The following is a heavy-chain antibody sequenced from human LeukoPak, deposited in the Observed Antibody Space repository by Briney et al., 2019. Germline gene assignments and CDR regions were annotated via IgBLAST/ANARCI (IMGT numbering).Heavy chain of an antibody. CDR2: IYYSGST. V-gene: IGHV4-39*07. D-gene: IGHD3-22*01. J-gene: IGHJ4*02. CDR1: GGSISSSSYY. Sequence: SETLSLTCTVSGGSISSSSYYWGWIRQPPGKGLEWIGSIYYSGSTYYNPSLKSRVTISIDTSKNQFSLKLSSVTAADTAVYYCARISGYYSALYWGQGTLVTVSS. CDR3: ARISGYYSALY.